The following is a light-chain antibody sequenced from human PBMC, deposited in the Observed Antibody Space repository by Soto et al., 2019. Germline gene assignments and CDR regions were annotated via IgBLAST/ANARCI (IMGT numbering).Light chain of an antibody. J-gene: IGKJ5*01. CDR2: DAF. CDR3: QQRHNWPIT. CDR1: QTIRSL. V-gene: IGKV3-11*01. Sequence: EIALTQSPATLSLSPWERAILSCGASQTIRSLLAWYQQRPGQAPRLLIYDAFNRATGIPARFSGGGSGTDFTLTISSLEPEDFGVYYCQQRHNWPITFGQGTRLEIK.